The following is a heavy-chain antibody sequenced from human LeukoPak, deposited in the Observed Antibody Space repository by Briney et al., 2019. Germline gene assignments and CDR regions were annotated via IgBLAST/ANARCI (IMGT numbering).Heavy chain of an antibody. J-gene: IGHJ4*02. V-gene: IGHV3-30*02. CDR3: AREGGLLYYYDSSGYYPFDY. D-gene: IGHD3-22*01. CDR2: IRFDGSNK. Sequence: GGSLRLSCAASGFTFSNYGMHWVRQAPGKGLEWVAFIRFDGSNKYYADSVKGRFTISRDNSKNTLYLQMNSLRAKDTAVYYCAREGGLLYYYDSSGYYPFDYWGQGTLVTVSS. CDR1: GFTFSNYG.